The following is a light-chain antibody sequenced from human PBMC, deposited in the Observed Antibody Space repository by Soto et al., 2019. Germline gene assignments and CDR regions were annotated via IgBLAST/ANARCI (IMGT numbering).Light chain of an antibody. CDR2: DCS. J-gene: IGKJ4*01. V-gene: IGKV1D-13*01. Sequence: IQMTQSPSSLSASVGDRVTITCRAGQYIGRYLNWYQQKTGKAAKLMIYDCSSLESGVTSRFSGCGSGRDFTLIISRMQPEELATYYCKLFNNFALTFGVGSKGDI. CDR3: KLFNNFALT. CDR1: QYIGRY.